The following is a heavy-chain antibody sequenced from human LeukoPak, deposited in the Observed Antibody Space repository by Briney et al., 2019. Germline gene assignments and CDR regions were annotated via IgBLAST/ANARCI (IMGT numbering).Heavy chain of an antibody. V-gene: IGHV4-59*01. Sequence: PSETLSLTCTVSGGSISSYYWSWIRQPPGKGLEWIGYIYYSGSTHYNPSLKSRVTISVDTSKNQLSLKLRSVTAADTAVYYCAREARDGYNYNPYYYMDVWGKGTTVTVSS. CDR2: IYYSGST. CDR3: AREARDGYNYNPYYYMDV. D-gene: IGHD5-24*01. CDR1: GGSISSYY. J-gene: IGHJ6*03.